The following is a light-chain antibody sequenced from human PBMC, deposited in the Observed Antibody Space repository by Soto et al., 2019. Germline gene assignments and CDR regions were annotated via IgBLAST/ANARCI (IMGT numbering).Light chain of an antibody. CDR2: AVS. J-gene: IGLJ3*02. CDR3: CSYAGSITWV. CDR1: SSDVGSYNL. Sequence: QSVLAQPASVSGSPGQSITISCTGTSSDVGSYNLVSWYQQPPGKAPKLMIYAVSKRPSGVSNRFSGSKSGNTASLTISGLQAEDEADYYCCSYAGSITWVFGGGTKVTVL. V-gene: IGLV2-23*02.